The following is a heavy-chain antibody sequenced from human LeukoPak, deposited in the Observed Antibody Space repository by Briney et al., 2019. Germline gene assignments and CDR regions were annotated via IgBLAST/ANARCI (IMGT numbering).Heavy chain of an antibody. V-gene: IGHV1-2*02. CDR3: ARARPITMVRGIDY. Sequence: ASVKVSCKASGYTFNDYYMHWVRQAPGQGLEWIGRINPDSGGTDYAQKFQGRVTMTRDTSISTAYMELSRLRSDDTAVYYCARARPITMVRGIDYWGQGTLVTVSS. J-gene: IGHJ4*02. CDR2: INPDSGGT. D-gene: IGHD3-10*01. CDR1: GYTFNDYY.